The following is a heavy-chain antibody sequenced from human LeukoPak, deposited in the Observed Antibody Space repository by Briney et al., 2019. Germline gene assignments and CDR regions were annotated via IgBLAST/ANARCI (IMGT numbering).Heavy chain of an antibody. D-gene: IGHD4-11*01. J-gene: IGHJ4*02. CDR3: ARVWNLYSNWSGHLDY. CDR1: GGSISSGGYY. V-gene: IGHV4-31*03. CDR2: IYYSGST. Sequence: SETLSLTCTVSGGSISSGGYYWSWIRQHPGKGLEWIGYIYYSGSTYYNPSLKSRVTISVDTSKNQFSLKLSSVTAADTAVYYCARVWNLYSNWSGHLDYWGQGTLVTVSS.